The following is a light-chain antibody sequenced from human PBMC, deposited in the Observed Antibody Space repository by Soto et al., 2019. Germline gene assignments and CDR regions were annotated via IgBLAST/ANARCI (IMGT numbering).Light chain of an antibody. CDR1: SGHSTYI. CDR3: ETWDTNTRV. Sequence: QSVLAKSSSASASLGSSVRLTCTLSSGHSTYIIAWHQQQPGKAPRYLMNLEGSGSYNKGGGVPDRFSGSSSGADRYLTISNLQFEDEADYYCETWDTNTRVFGTGTKLTVL. CDR2: LEGSGSY. V-gene: IGLV4-60*02. J-gene: IGLJ1*01.